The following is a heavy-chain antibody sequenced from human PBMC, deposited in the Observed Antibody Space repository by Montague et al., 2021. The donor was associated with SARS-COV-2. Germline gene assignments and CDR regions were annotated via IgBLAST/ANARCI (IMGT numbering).Heavy chain of an antibody. CDR2: IYYSGST. V-gene: IGHV4-59*01. CDR3: ARALVPEEWLFGGDYYYYMDV. J-gene: IGHJ6*03. Sequence: SETLSLTCTVSGGSISSYYWSWIRQPPGKGLEWIGYIYYSGSTNYNPSLKSRVTISVGTSKNQFSLKLSSVTAADTAVYYCARALVPEEWLFGGDYYYYMDVWGKGTTVTVSS. CDR1: GGSISSYY. D-gene: IGHD3-3*01.